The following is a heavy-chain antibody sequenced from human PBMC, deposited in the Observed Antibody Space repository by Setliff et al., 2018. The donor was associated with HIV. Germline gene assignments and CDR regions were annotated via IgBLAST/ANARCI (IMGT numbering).Heavy chain of an antibody. J-gene: IGHJ6*03. CDR3: ARCYYNFWSGYPLDYMDV. D-gene: IGHD3-3*01. CDR1: GGSISGYY. V-gene: IGHV4-4*08. CDR2: IYTSGST. Sequence: SETLSLTCTVSGGSISGYYWSWIRQPPGKGLEWIGYIYTSGSTNYNPSLKSRVTMSVGTSKNQFSLKLSSVTAADTAVYYCARCYYNFWSGYPLDYMDVWGKGTTVTVSS.